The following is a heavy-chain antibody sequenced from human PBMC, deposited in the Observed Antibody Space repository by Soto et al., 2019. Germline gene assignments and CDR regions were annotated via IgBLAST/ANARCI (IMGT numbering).Heavy chain of an antibody. V-gene: IGHV5-51*01. CDR2: IYPSDSDT. CDR3: SLPATTLPDYFDF. J-gene: IGHJ4*02. Sequence: GEYLKISCQVSGYTFTIYWIGWVRQMPGKGLEWMGIIYPSDSDTRYSPSFQGQVTISVDQCINTAYLQWDSLKASETAIYYCSLPATTLPDYFDFSCQGTPVTVSS. D-gene: IGHD4-17*01. CDR1: GYTFTIYW.